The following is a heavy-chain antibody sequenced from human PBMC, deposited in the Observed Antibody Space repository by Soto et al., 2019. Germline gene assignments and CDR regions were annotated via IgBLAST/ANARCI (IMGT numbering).Heavy chain of an antibody. D-gene: IGHD6-19*01. Sequence: SETVSLTCTVSGGSISSYYWSWIRQPPGKGLEWIGHIYYSGSTNYNPSLKSRVTISVETSKSQFSLKLRSVTAADTAVYYCARFSSGWYAFDYWGQGTLVTVSS. CDR3: ARFSSGWYAFDY. J-gene: IGHJ4*02. V-gene: IGHV4-59*01. CDR1: GGSISSYY. CDR2: IYYSGST.